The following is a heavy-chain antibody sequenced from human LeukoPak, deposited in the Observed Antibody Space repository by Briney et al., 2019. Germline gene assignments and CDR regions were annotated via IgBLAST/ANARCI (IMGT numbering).Heavy chain of an antibody. V-gene: IGHV4-4*07. CDR2: IYTSGST. Sequence: SETLSLTCTVSGGSISSYYWSWIRQPAGKGLEWIGRIYTSGSTNYNPSLKSRVTMSVDTSKNQLSLKLSSVTAADTAVYYCARDRDSGSYNYYFDYWGQGTLVTVSS. CDR3: ARDRDSGSYNYYFDY. J-gene: IGHJ4*02. D-gene: IGHD3-10*01. CDR1: GGSISSYY.